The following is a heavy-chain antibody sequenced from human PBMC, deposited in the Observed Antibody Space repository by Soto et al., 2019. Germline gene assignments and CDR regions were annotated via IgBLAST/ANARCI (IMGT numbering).Heavy chain of an antibody. V-gene: IGHV1-18*01. Sequence: ASVKVSCKASGYTFTSYGISWVRQAPGQGLEWMGWISAYNGNTNYAQKLQGRVTMTTDTSTSTAYMELRSLRSDDTAVYYCAIFFFSGGSCKGRFYPWGQGTLATVST. CDR3: AIFFFSGGSCKGRFYP. J-gene: IGHJ5*02. D-gene: IGHD2-15*01. CDR1: GYTFTSYG. CDR2: ISAYNGNT.